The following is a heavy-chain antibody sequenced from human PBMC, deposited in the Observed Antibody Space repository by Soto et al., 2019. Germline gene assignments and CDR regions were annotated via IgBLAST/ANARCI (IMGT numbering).Heavy chain of an antibody. Sequence: EVQLVESGGGVVRPGGSLRLSCAVSGFTFDEYGMSWVRQAPGKGLEWVSGINWNGGSTGYADSVKGRFTISRDNAKNSLYLQMNSLRAEDMALYHCAGPYCSGGSCYDPRNDAFDIWGQGTMVTVSS. CDR3: AGPYCSGGSCYDPRNDAFDI. CDR1: GFTFDEYG. V-gene: IGHV3-20*01. D-gene: IGHD2-15*01. CDR2: INWNGGST. J-gene: IGHJ3*02.